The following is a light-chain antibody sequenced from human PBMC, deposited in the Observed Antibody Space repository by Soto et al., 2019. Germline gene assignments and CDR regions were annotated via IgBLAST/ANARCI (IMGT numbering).Light chain of an antibody. CDR2: DAS. J-gene: IGKJ1*01. CDR1: HSVSSH. V-gene: IGKV3-15*01. CDR3: QQYNNWPPIT. Sequence: EIVMTQSPATLSVSPGEGATVSCRASHSVSSHLAWYQHKPGQAPRLLFYDASTRATGIPARFSGSGSGTDFTLTISSLQSEDFAVYYCQQYNNWPPITFGQGTKVDIK.